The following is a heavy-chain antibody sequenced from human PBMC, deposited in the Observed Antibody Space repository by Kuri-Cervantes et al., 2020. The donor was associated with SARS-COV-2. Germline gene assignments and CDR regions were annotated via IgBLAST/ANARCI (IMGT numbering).Heavy chain of an antibody. J-gene: IGHJ4*02. Sequence: GGSLRLSCAASGFTLDDYAMHWVRQAPGKGLEWVSFISWDSGSIDYADSVKGRFIISRDNSKNCLYLQMSSLRAEDTAVYYCARDLRLGKSLDYWGQGTLVTVSS. CDR3: ARDLRLGKSLDY. V-gene: IGHV3-43D*03. CDR1: GFTLDDYA. D-gene: IGHD6-19*01. CDR2: ISWDSGSI.